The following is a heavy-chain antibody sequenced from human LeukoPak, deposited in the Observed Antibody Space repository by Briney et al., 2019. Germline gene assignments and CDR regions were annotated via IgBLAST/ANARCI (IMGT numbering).Heavy chain of an antibody. V-gene: IGHV4-59*01. J-gene: IGHJ4*02. D-gene: IGHD3-22*01. Sequence: SETLSLTCTVSGGSISSYYWSWIRQPPGKGLEWIGYIYYSGSTNYNPSLKSRVTISVDTSKNQFSLKLSSVTAAYTAVYYCASYDSTGGYFDYWGQGTLVTVSS. CDR3: ASYDSTGGYFDY. CDR1: GGSISSYY. CDR2: IYYSGST.